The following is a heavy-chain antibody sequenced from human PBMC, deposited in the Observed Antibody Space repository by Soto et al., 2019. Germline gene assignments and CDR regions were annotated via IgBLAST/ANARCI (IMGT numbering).Heavy chain of an antibody. Sequence: SETLSLTCTVSGGSISSYYWSWIRQPPGKGLEWIGYIYYSGSTNYNPPLKSRVTISVDTSKNQFSLKLSSVTAADTAVYYCAREGVKGSRGNYYYYYGMDVWGQGTTVTVSS. CDR1: GGSISSYY. CDR3: AREGVKGSRGNYYYYYGMDV. D-gene: IGHD1-26*01. V-gene: IGHV4-59*01. CDR2: IYYSGST. J-gene: IGHJ6*02.